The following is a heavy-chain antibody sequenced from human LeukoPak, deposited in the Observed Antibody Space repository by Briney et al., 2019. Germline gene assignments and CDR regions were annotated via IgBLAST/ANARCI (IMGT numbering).Heavy chain of an antibody. CDR3: VRGTIAAAGIDY. CDR1: GFTFSSCS. CDR2: IKGDGSSI. V-gene: IGHV3-74*01. J-gene: IGHJ4*02. D-gene: IGHD6-13*01. Sequence: GRSLRLSCAASGFTFSSCSMHWVRQAPGKGLVWVSRIKGDGSSISYADSVKGRFTIFRDNAKNTLFLQMDGLRAEDTAVYYCVRGTIAAAGIDYWGQGTLVTVSS.